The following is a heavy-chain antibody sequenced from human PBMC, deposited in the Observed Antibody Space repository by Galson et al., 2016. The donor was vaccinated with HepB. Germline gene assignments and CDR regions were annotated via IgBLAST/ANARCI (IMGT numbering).Heavy chain of an antibody. CDR3: ARLRRIVTTGSWSSPSYFDY. D-gene: IGHD1-26*01. CDR1: GYILTGYY. CDR2: IDPRSGGT. V-gene: IGHV1-2*02. Sequence: SVKVSCKASGYILTGYYVHWVRQAPGQGLEWMGWIDPRSGGTIYAENFQGRVTMTRDTSINTAYMELSRLRSADTAVYYCARLRRIVTTGSWSSPSYFDYWGQGTLVTV. J-gene: IGHJ4*02.